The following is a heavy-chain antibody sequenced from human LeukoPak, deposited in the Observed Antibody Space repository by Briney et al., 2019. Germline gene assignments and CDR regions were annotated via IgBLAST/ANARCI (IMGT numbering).Heavy chain of an antibody. CDR2: ISSSGGTT. V-gene: IGHV3-23*01. CDR3: AKYSASSGLGY. J-gene: IGHJ4*02. CDR1: GFTFTTYG. D-gene: IGHD6-19*01. Sequence: GGSLRLSCSASGFTFTTYGMNWVRQAPGKGLEWVSTISSSGGTTYYADSVKGRFTISRDNSKNTLYLQMNSLRAEDTAVYYCAKYSASSGLGYWGQGTLVTVSS.